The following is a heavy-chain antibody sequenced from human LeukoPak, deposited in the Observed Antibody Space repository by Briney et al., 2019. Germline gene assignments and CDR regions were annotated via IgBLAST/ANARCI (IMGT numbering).Heavy chain of an antibody. V-gene: IGHV4-59*01. CDR3: ARGTLYDSSGQTFDY. CDR2: IYYSGST. CDR1: GGSISSYY. J-gene: IGHJ4*02. D-gene: IGHD3-22*01. Sequence: SETLSLTCTVSGGSISSYYWSWIRQPPGKGLEWSGYIYYSGSTNYNPSLKSRVTISVDTSKNQFSLKLSSVTAADTAVYYCARGTLYDSSGQTFDYWGQGTLITVSS.